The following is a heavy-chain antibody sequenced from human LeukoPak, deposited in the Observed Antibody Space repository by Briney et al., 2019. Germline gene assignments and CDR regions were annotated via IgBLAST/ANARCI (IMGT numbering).Heavy chain of an antibody. CDR3: TTGQPGSYFPFDI. Sequence: GSLRLSCAASGFTFSNAWMSWVRQAPGKGLEWVGRIKSKTDGGTTDYAAPVKGRFTISRDDSKNTLYLQMNSLKTEDTAVYYCTTGQPGSYFPFDIWGQGTMVTVSS. J-gene: IGHJ3*02. CDR2: IKSKTDGGTT. D-gene: IGHD1-26*01. CDR1: GFTFSNAW. V-gene: IGHV3-15*01.